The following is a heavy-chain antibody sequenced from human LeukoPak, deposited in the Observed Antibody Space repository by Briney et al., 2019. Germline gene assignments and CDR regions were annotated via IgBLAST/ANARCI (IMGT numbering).Heavy chain of an antibody. V-gene: IGHV5-51*01. Sequence: GESLKISGKGSGYSFTSYWIGWVRQMPGKGLEWMGIIYPGDSDTRYSPSFQGQVTISADKSISTAYLQWSSLKASDTAMYYCARPYCSSTSCAFSDAFDIWGQGTMVTVSS. J-gene: IGHJ3*02. CDR2: IYPGDSDT. CDR3: ARPYCSSTSCAFSDAFDI. D-gene: IGHD2-2*01. CDR1: GYSFTSYW.